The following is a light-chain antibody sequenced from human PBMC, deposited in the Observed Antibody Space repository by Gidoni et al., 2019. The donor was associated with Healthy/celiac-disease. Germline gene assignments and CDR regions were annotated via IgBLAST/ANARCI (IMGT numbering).Light chain of an antibody. V-gene: IGKV3-20*01. Sequence: EIVLTQSPVTLPLSPGERATLSCRARQSVSSSNLAWYQQHPGQPPRLLIHDAASRATGSPDRFSSGRCGTNFTLTISRLEAEDFAVYYCRQYGSSRALTFGEGTKVEIK. CDR3: RQYGSSRALT. CDR2: DAA. CDR1: QSVSSSN. J-gene: IGKJ4*01.